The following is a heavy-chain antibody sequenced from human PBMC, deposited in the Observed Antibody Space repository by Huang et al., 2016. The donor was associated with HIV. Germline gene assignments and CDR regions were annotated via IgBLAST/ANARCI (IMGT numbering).Heavy chain of an antibody. D-gene: IGHD2-8*02. Sequence: QVQLVESGGGAVQPGGSLRLSCTATGFTFTSFGMHWVRQRPGQGLEWLAFIRYDGTKTTYTDSVKGRFTISRDNSDNTLFLQMNTRTSDDTALYYCAKDEKQFCTGGSCHSSNIDSWGQGTLVTVSS. CDR2: IRYDGTKT. J-gene: IGHJ4*02. CDR3: AKDEKQFCTGGSCHSSNIDS. V-gene: IGHV3-30*02. CDR1: GFTFTSFG.